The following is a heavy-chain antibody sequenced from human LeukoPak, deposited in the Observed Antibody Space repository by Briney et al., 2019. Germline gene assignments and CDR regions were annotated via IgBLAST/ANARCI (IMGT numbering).Heavy chain of an antibody. CDR3: ARVMTEYSSSDAFDY. Sequence: ASVKVSCKASGGTFSSYAISWVRQAPGQGLEWMGRIIPILGIANYAQKFQGRVTITADESTSTAYMELSSLRSEDTAVYYCARVMTEYSSSDAFDYWGQGTLVTVSS. J-gene: IGHJ4*02. V-gene: IGHV1-69*04. CDR1: GGTFSSYA. D-gene: IGHD6-6*01. CDR2: IIPILGIA.